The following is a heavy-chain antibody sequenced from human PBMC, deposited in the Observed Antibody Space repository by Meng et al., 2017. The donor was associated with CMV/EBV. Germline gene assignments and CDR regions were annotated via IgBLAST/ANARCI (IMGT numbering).Heavy chain of an antibody. CDR1: GYSISSGYY. V-gene: IGHV4-38-2*02. CDR2: IYHSGST. J-gene: IGHJ4*02. Sequence: GSLRLSCTVSGYSISSGYYWGWIRQPPGKGLERIGSIYHSGSTYYNPSLKSRVTISVDTSKNQFSLKLSSVTAADTAVYYCARERGFVVVVPAANGPFDYWGQGTLVTVSS. D-gene: IGHD2-2*01. CDR3: ARERGFVVVVPAANGPFDY.